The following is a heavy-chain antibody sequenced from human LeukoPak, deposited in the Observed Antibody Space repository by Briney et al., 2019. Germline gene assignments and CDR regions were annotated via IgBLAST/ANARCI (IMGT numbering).Heavy chain of an antibody. J-gene: IGHJ3*02. CDR2: IQEDGSNR. D-gene: IGHD1-1*01. Sequence: GGSLRLSCAASGFTLSYYWMSWVRQAPGKGLEWVANIQEDGSNRYYVGSVTGRFTISRDNAKNSVYLQMNSLRAEDTAVYYCAREARGTRAAFDIWGQGTMVTVS. CDR1: GFTLSYYW. V-gene: IGHV3-7*01. CDR3: AREARGTRAAFDI.